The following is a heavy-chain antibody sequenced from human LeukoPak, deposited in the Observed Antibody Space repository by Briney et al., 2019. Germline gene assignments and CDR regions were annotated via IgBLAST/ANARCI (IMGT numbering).Heavy chain of an antibody. CDR3: ATFKGSPYTYGPYYFVY. J-gene: IGHJ4*02. CDR2: IYNSGST. V-gene: IGHV4-59*01. D-gene: IGHD5-18*01. Sequence: SETLSLTCAVSGGSFSSYYWSWIRQPPGKGLEWIGYIYNSGSTYYNPSLKSRVTISLDTSKNQFSLKLSSVAAADTARYYCATFKGSPYTYGPYYFVYWRQGTLVTVPS. CDR1: GGSFSSYY.